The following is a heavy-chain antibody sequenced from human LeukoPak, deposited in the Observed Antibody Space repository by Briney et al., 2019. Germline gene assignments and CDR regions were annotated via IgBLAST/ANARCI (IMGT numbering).Heavy chain of an antibody. CDR3: ARPYYSYYYDSSGFQH. V-gene: IGHV3-30*04. J-gene: IGHJ1*01. CDR1: GFTFSSYA. CDR2: ISYDGSNK. D-gene: IGHD3-22*01. Sequence: GRSLRLSCAASGFTFSSYAMHWVRQAPGKGLEWVAVISYDGSNKYYADSVKGRFTISRDNSKNTLYLQMNSLRAGDTAVSYCARPYYSYYYDSSGFQHWGQGTLVTVSS.